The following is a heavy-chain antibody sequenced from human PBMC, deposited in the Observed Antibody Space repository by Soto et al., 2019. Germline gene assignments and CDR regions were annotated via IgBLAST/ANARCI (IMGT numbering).Heavy chain of an antibody. CDR1: GFTFSSYG. CDR3: AKDEEDIVVVPAAIALYYYYGMDV. V-gene: IGHV3-30*18. Sequence: QVQLVESGGGVVQPGRSLRLSCAASGFTFSSYGMHWVRQAPGKGLEWVAVISYDGSNKYYADSVKGRFTISRDNSKNTLYLQMNSLRAEDTAVYYCAKDEEDIVVVPAAIALYYYYGMDVWGQGTTVTVSS. J-gene: IGHJ6*02. CDR2: ISYDGSNK. D-gene: IGHD2-2*02.